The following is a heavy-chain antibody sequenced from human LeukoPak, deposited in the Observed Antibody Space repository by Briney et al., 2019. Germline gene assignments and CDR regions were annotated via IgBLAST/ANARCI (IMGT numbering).Heavy chain of an antibody. V-gene: IGHV4-34*01. CDR2: INHSGST. CDR3: ARGRCSGGSCYYAYYYYMDV. Sequence: ASETLSLTCAVYGGSFSGYYWSWIRQPPGKGLEWIGEINHSGSTNYNPSLKSRVTISVDTSKNQFSLKLSSVTAADTAVYYCARGRCSGGSCYYAYYYYMDVWGKATTVTVSS. J-gene: IGHJ6*03. D-gene: IGHD2-15*01. CDR1: GGSFSGYY.